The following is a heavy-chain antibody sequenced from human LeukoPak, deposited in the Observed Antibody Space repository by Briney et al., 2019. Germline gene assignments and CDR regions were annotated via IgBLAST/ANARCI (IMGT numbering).Heavy chain of an antibody. D-gene: IGHD6-13*01. V-gene: IGHV3-48*03. CDR3: ARDRQQEMLLDAFDI. J-gene: IGHJ3*02. Sequence: PGGSLRLSCAASGFTFSSYEMNWVRQAPGKGLEWVSYISRGGGTIYYADSVKGRFTISRDNTKNSLSLQMNSLRAEDTAFYYCARDRQQEMLLDAFDIWGQGTMVTVSS. CDR1: GFTFSSYE. CDR2: ISRGGGTI.